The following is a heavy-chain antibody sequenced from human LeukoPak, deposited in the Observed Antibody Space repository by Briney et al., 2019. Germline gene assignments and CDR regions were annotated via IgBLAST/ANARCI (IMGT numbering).Heavy chain of an antibody. CDR2: INPNSGGT. Sequence: GASVKVSCKASGYTFTGYYMHWVRQAPGQGLEWMGRINPNSGGTNYAQKFQGRVTMTRDTSISTAYMELSRLRSDDTAVYYCARDLGCSSGWYCNYWGQGTLVTVSS. V-gene: IGHV1-2*06. J-gene: IGHJ4*02. CDR3: ARDLGCSSGWYCNY. CDR1: GYTFTGYY. D-gene: IGHD6-19*01.